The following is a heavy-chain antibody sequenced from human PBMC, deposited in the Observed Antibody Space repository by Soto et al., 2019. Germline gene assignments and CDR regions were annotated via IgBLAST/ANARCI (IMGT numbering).Heavy chain of an antibody. J-gene: IGHJ4*02. CDR3: AWWRGPNYFDY. CDR2: IYPSGST. V-gene: IGHV4-30-2*01. CDR1: GGSISSGGYS. Sequence: QLQLQESGSGLVKPSQTLSLTCAVSGGSISSGGYSWSWIRQPPGKGLEWIGYIYPSGSTYYNPSPRSRVTISEDRAKTHFSLKLSSVTAADPAVFSCAWWRGPNYFDYRGQEAPIAVST. D-gene: IGHD3-3*01.